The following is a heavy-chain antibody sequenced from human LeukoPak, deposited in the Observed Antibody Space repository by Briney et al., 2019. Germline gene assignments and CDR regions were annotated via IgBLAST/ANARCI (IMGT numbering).Heavy chain of an antibody. Sequence: GGSLRLSCAASGFTVSSNYMSWVRQAPGKGLEWVSVIYSGGSTYYADSVKGRFTISRDYSKNAMYLEMNNLRAEDTAMYYCARGVGGTIWGQGTLVTVSS. D-gene: IGHD1-7*01. CDR3: ARGVGGTI. CDR2: IYSGGST. J-gene: IGHJ4*02. V-gene: IGHV3-53*01. CDR1: GFTVSSNY.